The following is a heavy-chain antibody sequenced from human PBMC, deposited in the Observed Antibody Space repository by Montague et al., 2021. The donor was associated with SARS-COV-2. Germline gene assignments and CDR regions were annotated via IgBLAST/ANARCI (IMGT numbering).Heavy chain of an antibody. V-gene: IGHV4-4*07. Sequence: SETLSLTCSVSGDSITNHHWNWIWQPAGKGLEWIGRMHFTEKTNSSPFFSSRLTMSADTSKNQFSLKLTSVAAADTAIYFCASDRFDFGAGRQGSIDFWGQGTLVTVSS. J-gene: IGHJ4*02. CDR3: ASDRFDFGAGRQGSIDF. CDR2: MHFTEKT. CDR1: GDSITNHH. D-gene: IGHD4/OR15-4a*01.